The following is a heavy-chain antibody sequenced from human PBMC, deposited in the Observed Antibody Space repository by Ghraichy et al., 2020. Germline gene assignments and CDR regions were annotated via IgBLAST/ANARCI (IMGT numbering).Heavy chain of an antibody. Sequence: ASVKVSCKASGYTFTGYYMHWVRQAPGQGLEWMGWINPNSGGTNYAQKFQGRVTITRDTSISTAYMELSRLRSDDTAVYYCARVGDRGYSGYDYGYWGQGTLVTVSS. CDR3: ARVGDRGYSGYDYGY. J-gene: IGHJ4*02. V-gene: IGHV1-2*02. CDR2: INPNSGGT. CDR1: GYTFTGYY. D-gene: IGHD5-12*01.